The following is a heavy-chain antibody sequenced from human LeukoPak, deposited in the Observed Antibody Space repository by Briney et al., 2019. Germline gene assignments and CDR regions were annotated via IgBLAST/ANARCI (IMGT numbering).Heavy chain of an antibody. D-gene: IGHD3-22*01. V-gene: IGHV1-18*01. CDR1: GYTFTSYG. J-gene: IGHJ6*04. CDR2: LNAYNGNT. Sequence: ASVKVSCKASGYTFTSYGINWVRQAPGQGLEWMGWLNAYNGNTNYAQKLQGRVTMTTDTSTSTAYMELRSLRSDDTAVYYCARMTYYYDSSVMDVWGKGTTVTVSS. CDR3: ARMTYYYDSSVMDV.